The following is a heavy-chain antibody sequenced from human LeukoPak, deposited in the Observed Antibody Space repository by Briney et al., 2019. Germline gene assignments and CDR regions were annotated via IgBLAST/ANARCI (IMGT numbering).Heavy chain of an antibody. CDR1: GFTVSSNY. J-gene: IGHJ6*02. CDR3: ARSRLDLRFLEWLPDYYYYGMDV. CDR2: IYSGGST. D-gene: IGHD3-3*01. Sequence: GGSLRLSCAASGFTVSSNYMSWVRQAPGKGLEWVSVIYSGGSTCYADSVKGRFTISRDNSKNTLYLQMNSLRAEDTAVYYCARSRLDLRFLEWLPDYYYYGMDVWGQGTTVTVSS. V-gene: IGHV3-53*01.